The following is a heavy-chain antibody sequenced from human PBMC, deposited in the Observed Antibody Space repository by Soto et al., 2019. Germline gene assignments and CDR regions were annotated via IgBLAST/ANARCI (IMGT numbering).Heavy chain of an antibody. J-gene: IGHJ6*02. CDR2: IRSKAYGGTT. D-gene: IGHD6-13*01. CDR3: TRAAQYSSSWYYYGMDV. Sequence: EVQLVESGGGLVQPGRSLRLSCTASGFTFGDYAMSWVRQAPGKGLEWVGFIRSKAYGGTTEYAASVKGRFTISRDDSKSTAYLQMNSLKTEDTAVYYCTRAAQYSSSWYYYGMDVWGQETTVTVSS. CDR1: GFTFGDYA. V-gene: IGHV3-49*04.